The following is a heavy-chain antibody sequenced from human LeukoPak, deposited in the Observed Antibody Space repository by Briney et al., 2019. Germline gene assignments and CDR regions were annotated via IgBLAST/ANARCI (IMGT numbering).Heavy chain of an antibody. J-gene: IGHJ6*03. CDR3: ARDLATVTTFYYYYYMDV. CDR2: ISYDGSNK. V-gene: IGHV3-30*04. CDR1: GFTFSSYA. D-gene: IGHD4-11*01. Sequence: PGGSLRLSCAASGFTFSSYAMHWVRQAPGKGLEWVAVISYDGSNKYYADSVKGRFTISRDNSKNTLYLQMNSLRAEDTAVYYCARDLATVTTFYYYYYMDVWGKGTTVTVSS.